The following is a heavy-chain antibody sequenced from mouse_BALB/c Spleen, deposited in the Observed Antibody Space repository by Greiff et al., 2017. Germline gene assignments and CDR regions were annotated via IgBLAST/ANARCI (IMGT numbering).Heavy chain of an antibody. D-gene: IGHD1-1*01. V-gene: IGHV14-3*02. Sequence: DVHLVESGAELVKPGASVKLSCTASGFNIKDTYMHWVKQRPEQGLEWIGRIDPANGNTKYDPKFQGKATITADTSSNTAYLQLSSLTSEDTAVYYCALITTVVDGYFDVWGAGTTVTVSS. CDR1: GFNIKDTY. J-gene: IGHJ1*01. CDR3: ALITTVVDGYFDV. CDR2: IDPANGNT.